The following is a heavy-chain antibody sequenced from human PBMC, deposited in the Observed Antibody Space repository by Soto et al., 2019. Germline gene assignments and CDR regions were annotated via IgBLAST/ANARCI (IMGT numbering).Heavy chain of an antibody. D-gene: IGHD3-22*01. Sequence: QVQLVQSGAEVKKPGSSVKVSCKASGGTFSSYAISWVRQAPGQGLEWMGGISPIFGTANYAQKFQGRVTITADESTSTAYMELSSLRSEDTAVYYCARAILTYYYDSSGYYHFDYWGQGTLVTVSS. CDR3: ARAILTYYYDSSGYYHFDY. V-gene: IGHV1-69*01. CDR2: ISPIFGTA. J-gene: IGHJ4*02. CDR1: GGTFSSYA.